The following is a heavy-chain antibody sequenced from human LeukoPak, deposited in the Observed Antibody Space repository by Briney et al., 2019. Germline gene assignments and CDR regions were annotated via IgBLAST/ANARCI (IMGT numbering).Heavy chain of an antibody. CDR2: INPNSGGT. CDR1: GYTFIGYY. V-gene: IGHV1-2*02. Sequence: ASVKVSCKASGYTFIGYYIHWARQAPGQGLEWMGWINPNSGGTNYAQKLQGRVTMTRDRSINTAYMELSRLTSDDTAVYYCASRAAADFGDYEGMVYWGQGTLVTVSS. J-gene: IGHJ4*02. CDR3: ASRAAADFGDYEGMVY. D-gene: IGHD4-17*01.